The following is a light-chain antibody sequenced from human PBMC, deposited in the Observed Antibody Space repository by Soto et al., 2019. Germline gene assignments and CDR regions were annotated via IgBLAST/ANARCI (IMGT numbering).Light chain of an antibody. J-gene: IGKJ2*01. Sequence: EIVLTQSPATLSLSPGERATLSCRASQSVRRSLAWYQQKPGQTPRLLIYDASNRATGIPARFSGSGSGTDFTLTISSLEPEDFAVYYCQQRSNWPPRYTFGQGTKLEIK. CDR3: QQRSNWPPRYT. CDR1: QSVRRS. V-gene: IGKV3-11*01. CDR2: DAS.